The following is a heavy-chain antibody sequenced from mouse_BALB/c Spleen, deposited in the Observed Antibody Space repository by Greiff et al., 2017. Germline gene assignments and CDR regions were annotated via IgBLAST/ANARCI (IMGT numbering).Heavy chain of an antibody. CDR2: ISSGGST. CDR1: GFTFSSYA. V-gene: IGHV5-6-5*01. J-gene: IGHJ4*01. Sequence: EVHLVESGGGLVKPGGSLKLSCAASGFTFSSYAMSWVRQTPEKRLEWVASISSGGSTYYPDSVKGRFTISRDNARNILYLQMSSLRSEDTAMYYCARKTTVVAEGAMDYWGQGTSVTVSS. CDR3: ARKTTVVAEGAMDY. D-gene: IGHD1-1*01.